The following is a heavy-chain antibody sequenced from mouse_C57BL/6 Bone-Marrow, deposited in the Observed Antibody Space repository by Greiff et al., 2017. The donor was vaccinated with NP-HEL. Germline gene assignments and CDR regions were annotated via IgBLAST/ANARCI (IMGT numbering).Heavy chain of an antibody. V-gene: IGHV7-3*01. CDR1: GFTFTDYY. D-gene: IGHD1-1*01. CDR3: ARYRTTVVATQGYWYFDV. Sequence: EVKVEESGGGLVQPGGSLSLSCAASGFTFTDYYMSWVRQPPGKALEWLGFIRNKANGYTTEYSASVKGRFTISSDNSQSILYLQMNALRAEDSATYYCARYRTTVVATQGYWYFDVWGTGTTVTVSS. J-gene: IGHJ1*03. CDR2: IRNKANGYTT.